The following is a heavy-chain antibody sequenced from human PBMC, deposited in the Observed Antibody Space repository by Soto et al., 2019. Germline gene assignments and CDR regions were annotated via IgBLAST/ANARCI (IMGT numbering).Heavy chain of an antibody. D-gene: IGHD6-13*01. Sequence: GASVKVSCKAPGYTFTGYYMHWVRQAPGQGLEWMGWINPNSGGTNYAQKFQGRVTMTRDTSISTAYMELSRLRSDDTAVYYCARDLFSSSWYVFYYYYYGMDVWGQGTTVTVSS. CDR3: ARDLFSSSWYVFYYYYYGMDV. CDR2: INPNSGGT. CDR1: GYTFTGYY. J-gene: IGHJ6*02. V-gene: IGHV1-2*02.